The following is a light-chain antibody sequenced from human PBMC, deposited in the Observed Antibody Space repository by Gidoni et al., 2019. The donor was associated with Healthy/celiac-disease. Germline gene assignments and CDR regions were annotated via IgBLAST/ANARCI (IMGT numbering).Light chain of an antibody. Sequence: EIVLTQSPATLSLSPGERATLSCRASQSVSSYLAWYQRKPGQAPRLLIYDASNRATGIPARFSGSGSGTDFTLTISSLEPEDFAVYYCQQRSNYPVFGGGTKVEIK. V-gene: IGKV3-11*01. CDR3: QQRSNYPV. CDR1: QSVSSY. CDR2: DAS. J-gene: IGKJ4*01.